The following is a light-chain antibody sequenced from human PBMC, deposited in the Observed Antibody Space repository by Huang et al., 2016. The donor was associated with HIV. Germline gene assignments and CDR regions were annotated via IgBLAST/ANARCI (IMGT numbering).Light chain of an antibody. CDR2: DAS. CDR1: QDISNY. V-gene: IGKV1-33*01. CDR3: QQYYNWPPWT. J-gene: IGKJ1*01. Sequence: DIQMTQSPSSLSASVGDRVTITCQASQDISNYLNWYQQKPGKAPKLLIYDASNLETGVPSRFSGSGSGTDFTFTISSLQPEDIAVYYCQQYYNWPPWTFGHGTKVEI.